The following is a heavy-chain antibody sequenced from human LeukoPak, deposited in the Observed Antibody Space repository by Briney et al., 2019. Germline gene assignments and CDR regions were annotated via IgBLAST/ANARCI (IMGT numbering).Heavy chain of an antibody. CDR2: ISFDGSNK. J-gene: IGHJ4*02. CDR3: ARDLGIMTTVTFLDY. V-gene: IGHV3-30*03. D-gene: IGHD4-17*01. Sequence: GGSLRLSCAASGFPFHNYAMHWVRQAPGKGLEWVALISFDGSNKFYADSVKGRFTISRDNSKNTLYLQMNSLRPEDTAVYYCARDLGIMTTVTFLDYWGQGTLVTVSS. CDR1: GFPFHNYA.